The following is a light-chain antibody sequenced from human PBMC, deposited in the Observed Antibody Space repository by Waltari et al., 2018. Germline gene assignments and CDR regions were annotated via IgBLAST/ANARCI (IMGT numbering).Light chain of an antibody. CDR1: SSDVGDYNY. V-gene: IGLV2-14*01. Sequence: QSALTQPASVSGSPGQSITISCTGISSDVGDYNYVSWYQQHPGKAPKLMIFEVSNRPSGFSKRFSGSKSGNTASLTISGLQAEDEADYYCSSYASSSTLVFATGTKVTVL. CDR3: SSYASSSTLV. J-gene: IGLJ1*01. CDR2: EVS.